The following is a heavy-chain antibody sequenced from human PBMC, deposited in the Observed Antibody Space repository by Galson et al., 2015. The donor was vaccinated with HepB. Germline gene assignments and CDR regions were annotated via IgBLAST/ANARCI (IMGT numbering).Heavy chain of an antibody. Sequence: LPLTCTVSGGSISSSSYYWGWIRQPPGKGLEWIGSIYYSGSTYYNPSLKSRVTISVDTSKNQFSLKLSSVTAADTAVYYCARHSIAAAAVRPGFDYWGQGTLVTVSS. CDR1: GGSISSSSYY. V-gene: IGHV4-39*01. D-gene: IGHD6-13*01. J-gene: IGHJ4*02. CDR2: IYYSGST. CDR3: ARHSIAAAAVRPGFDY.